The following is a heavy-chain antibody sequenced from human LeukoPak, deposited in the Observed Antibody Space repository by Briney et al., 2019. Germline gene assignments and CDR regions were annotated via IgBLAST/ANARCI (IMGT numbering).Heavy chain of an antibody. CDR3: ARDRRGVDYGDHGDY. CDR1: GFTFSSYS. V-gene: IGHV3-21*01. J-gene: IGHJ4*02. Sequence: GGSLRLSCAASGFTFSSYSMNWVRQAPGKGLEWVSSISSSSSYIYYADSVKGRFTISRDNAKNSLYLQMSSLRAEDTAVYYCARDRRGVDYGDHGDYWGQGTLVTVSS. CDR2: ISSSSSYI. D-gene: IGHD4-17*01.